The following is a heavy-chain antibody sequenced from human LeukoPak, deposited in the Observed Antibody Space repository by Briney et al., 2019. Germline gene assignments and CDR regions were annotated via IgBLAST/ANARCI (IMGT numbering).Heavy chain of an antibody. CDR1: GFTFRRSW. CDR3: AKLLGDVTTFDY. CDR2: IIQDGDVQ. D-gene: IGHD1-26*01. Sequence: GGSLRLSRAGSGFTFRRSWMTWVRQAPGKGLEWVASIIQDGDVQHYLDSVKGRLTISRDNAENSLYLQMNSLRAEDTAVYYCAKLLGDVTTFDYWGQGTLVTVSS. J-gene: IGHJ4*02. V-gene: IGHV3-7*01.